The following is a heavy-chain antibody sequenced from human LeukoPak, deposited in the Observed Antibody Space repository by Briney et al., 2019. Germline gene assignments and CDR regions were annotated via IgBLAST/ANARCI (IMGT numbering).Heavy chain of an antibody. V-gene: IGHV3-21*01. CDR3: ARHCSSSCLNVD. Sequence: GGSLRLSCAASGFTFSSYSMNWVRQAPGQGLEWVSSISSSSSYIYYADSVKGRFTISRDNAKNSLYLQMNSLRAEDTAVYYYARHCSSSCLNVDWGQGTLVTVSS. CDR2: ISSSSSYI. D-gene: IGHD2-2*01. J-gene: IGHJ4*02. CDR1: GFTFSSYS.